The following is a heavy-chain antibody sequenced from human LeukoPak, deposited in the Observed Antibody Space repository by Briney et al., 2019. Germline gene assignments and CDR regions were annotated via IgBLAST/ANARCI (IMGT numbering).Heavy chain of an antibody. Sequence: PGRSLRLSCAASGFTFSSYSMNWVRQAPGKGLEWISYISSSSSTIYYADSVKGRFTISRDNAKNSLFLQVNSLRAEDTAVYYCATESGWLFDYWGQGTLVTVSS. D-gene: IGHD5-12*01. V-gene: IGHV3-48*04. J-gene: IGHJ4*02. CDR3: ATESGWLFDY. CDR2: ISSSSSTI. CDR1: GFTFSSYS.